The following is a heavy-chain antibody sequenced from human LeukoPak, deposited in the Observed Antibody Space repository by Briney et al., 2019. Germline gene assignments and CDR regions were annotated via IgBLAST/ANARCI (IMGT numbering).Heavy chain of an antibody. Sequence: QSGGSLRLSCAASGFTFSSYAMNWVRQAPGKGLEWVSGISGSSGGTYYADSVKGRFTISRDNSKNTVYLQMNSLRAEDTAVYYCALAYREDYFDYWGQGTLVTVSS. J-gene: IGHJ4*02. V-gene: IGHV3-23*01. CDR1: GFTFSSYA. CDR2: ISGSSGGT. CDR3: ALAYREDYFDY. D-gene: IGHD1-26*01.